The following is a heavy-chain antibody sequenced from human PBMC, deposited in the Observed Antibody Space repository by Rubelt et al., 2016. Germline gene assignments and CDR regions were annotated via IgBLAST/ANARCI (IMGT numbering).Heavy chain of an antibody. V-gene: IGHV1-3*01. CDR1: GYTFTSYA. CDR2: INAGNGNT. J-gene: IGHJ3*02. CDR3: ATDAFDI. Sequence: QVQLVQSGAEVKKPGASVKVSCKASGYTFTSYAMHWVRQAPGQRLEWMGLINAGNGNTKYSAKVQGRVTSTMDTSASTAYMELSSLRAEDTAVYYCATDAFDIWGQGTMVTVSS.